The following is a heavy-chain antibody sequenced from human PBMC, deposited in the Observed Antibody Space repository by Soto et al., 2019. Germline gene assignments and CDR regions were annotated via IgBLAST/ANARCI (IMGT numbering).Heavy chain of an antibody. CDR2: TYYNGDT. J-gene: IGHJ4*02. CDR3: ARGPGYIDGWRTFDF. CDR1: DDSXRGADYY. V-gene: IGHV4-61*08. D-gene: IGHD6-19*01. Sequence: VLXQESGPGLLRPSETLSLTCTVSDDSXRGADYYXXWXXQPLXXGPEWIGYTYYNGDTKYNPPLKSRVTMSVDTSKNQFSLRLSSVTAADTAVYFCARGPGYIDGWRTFDFWGRGILVTVSS.